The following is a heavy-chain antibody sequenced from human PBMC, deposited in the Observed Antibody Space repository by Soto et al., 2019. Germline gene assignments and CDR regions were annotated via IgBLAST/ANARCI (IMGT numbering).Heavy chain of an antibody. V-gene: IGHV4-34*01. CDR1: GGSFNSFY. Sequence: PSETPSLTCAVYGGSFNSFYWSWIRQAPGKGLEWIGEINHSGRTNYNPSIKSRVTILVDPSQNKFSLNLTSVTAADTAVYYCAREYSSSYYFDYWGQGTLVTVSS. D-gene: IGHD6-6*01. CDR2: INHSGRT. CDR3: AREYSSSYYFDY. J-gene: IGHJ4*02.